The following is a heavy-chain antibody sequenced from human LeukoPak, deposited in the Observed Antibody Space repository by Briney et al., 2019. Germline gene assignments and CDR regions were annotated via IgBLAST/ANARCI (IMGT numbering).Heavy chain of an antibody. D-gene: IGHD3-10*01. V-gene: IGHV3-23*01. CDR1: GFTFSSYA. J-gene: IGHJ4*02. Sequence: GGSLRLSCAASGFTFSSYAMSWVRQAPGKGLEWVSAISGSGGSTYYADSVKGRFTISRDNSKNTLYLQMNSLRAEDTAVYYCAKIAGGWFGELLSNYYFDYWGQGTLVTVSS. CDR2: ISGSGGST. CDR3: AKIAGGWFGELLSNYYFDY.